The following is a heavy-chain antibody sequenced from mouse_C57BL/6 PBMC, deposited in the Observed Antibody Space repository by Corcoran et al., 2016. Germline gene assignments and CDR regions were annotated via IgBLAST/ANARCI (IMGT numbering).Heavy chain of an antibody. Sequence: QVQLQQSGAELARPGASVKLSCKASGYTFTSYGISWVKQRTGQGLEWIGEIYPRSGNTYYNEKFKGKATLTADKSSSTAYMELRSLTSEDSAVYFCARRGLGWAYYWYFDVWGTGTTVTVSS. J-gene: IGHJ1*03. V-gene: IGHV1-81*01. CDR3: ARRGLGWAYYWYFDV. D-gene: IGHD4-1*01. CDR2: IYPRSGNT. CDR1: GYTFTSYG.